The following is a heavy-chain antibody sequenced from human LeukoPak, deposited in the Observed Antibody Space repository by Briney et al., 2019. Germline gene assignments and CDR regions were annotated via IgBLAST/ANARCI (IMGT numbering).Heavy chain of an antibody. CDR2: IHHSGSI. CDR1: GVSISSNLW. CDR3: ARGGDRSFDF. J-gene: IGHJ4*02. V-gene: IGHV4-4*02. Sequence: PSGTLSLTCAVSGVSISSNLWWTWVRQPPGKGLEWIAEIHHSGSINYNTSRKSRVTISVDKAKNQCSLNLNAVTAADTAVYYCARGGDRSFDFWGQGTLVTVSS. D-gene: IGHD3-10*01.